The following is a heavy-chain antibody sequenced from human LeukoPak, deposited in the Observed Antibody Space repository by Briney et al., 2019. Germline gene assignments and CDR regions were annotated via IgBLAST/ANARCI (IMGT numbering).Heavy chain of an antibody. CDR2: INSDGSST. D-gene: IGHD6-13*01. V-gene: IGHV3-74*01. Sequence: GGSLRLSCAASGFTFSSYWMHWVRQAPGKGLVWVSRINSDGSSTSYADSVKGRSTISRDNAKNTLYLQMNSLRAEDTAVYYCARGEYSSSWYETYYYYYGMDVWGQGTTVTVSS. CDR3: ARGEYSSSWYETYYYYYGMDV. J-gene: IGHJ6*02. CDR1: GFTFSSYW.